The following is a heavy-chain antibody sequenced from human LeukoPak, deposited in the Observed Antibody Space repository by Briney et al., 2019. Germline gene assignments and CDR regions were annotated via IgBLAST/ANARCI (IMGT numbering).Heavy chain of an antibody. CDR3: AKDRREYGDYVLLDY. CDR2: ISGSGGST. CDR1: GFTFSSYG. J-gene: IGHJ4*02. V-gene: IGHV3-23*01. Sequence: AGGSLRLSCAASGFTFSSYGMSWVRQAPGKGLEWVSAISGSGGSTYYADSVKGRFTISRDNSKNTLYLQMNSLRAEDTAVYYCAKDRREYGDYVLLDYWGQGTLVTVSS. D-gene: IGHD4-17*01.